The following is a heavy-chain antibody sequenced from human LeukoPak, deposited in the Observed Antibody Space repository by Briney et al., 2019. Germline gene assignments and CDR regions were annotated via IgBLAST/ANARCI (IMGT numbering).Heavy chain of an antibody. Sequence: SETLSLTCTVSGGSISGSTYYWGWIRQSPGKGLEWIGSIYSSGSTYYNPSLRSRVTISVDTSKNQFSLRLSSVTAADTAVYYCARQYYDILTGYSYYFDYWGQGTLVTVSS. J-gene: IGHJ4*02. CDR3: ARQYYDILTGYSYYFDY. V-gene: IGHV4-39*01. D-gene: IGHD3-9*01. CDR1: GGSISGSTYY. CDR2: IYSSGST.